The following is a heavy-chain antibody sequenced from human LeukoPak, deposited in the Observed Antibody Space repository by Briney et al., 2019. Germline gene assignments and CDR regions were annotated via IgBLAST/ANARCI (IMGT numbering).Heavy chain of an antibody. J-gene: IGHJ6*03. CDR2: ISGSGTNQ. Sequence: GGSLRLSSAASGFTFSNFYMRWFRQAPGKGLEWLSYISGSGTNQHYADSVRGRFTISRDNAENSLSLQMDSLRAEDTAVYYCARPVSPNYFYYMDVWGKGTTVTVSS. V-gene: IGHV3-11*01. CDR3: ARPVSPNYFYYMDV. D-gene: IGHD4-11*01. CDR1: GFTFSNFY.